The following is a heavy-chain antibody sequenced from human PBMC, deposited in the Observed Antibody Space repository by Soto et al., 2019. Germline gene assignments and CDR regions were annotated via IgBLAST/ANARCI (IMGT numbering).Heavy chain of an antibody. J-gene: IGHJ1*01. V-gene: IGHV3-15*01. CDR1: GFTFSNAW. CDR2: IKSKTDDGTT. CDR3: TTDDPINRF. Sequence: KTGGSLRLSCAASGFTFSNAWMSWVRQAPGKGLEWVGRIKSKTDDGTTDYAAPVKGRFTISRHDSENTLYLQMNSLKTEDTAVYYCTTDDPINRFWGQGTLVTVSS.